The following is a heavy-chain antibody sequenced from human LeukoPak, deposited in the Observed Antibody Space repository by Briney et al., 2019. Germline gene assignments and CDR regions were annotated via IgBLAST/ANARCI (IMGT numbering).Heavy chain of an antibody. J-gene: IGHJ4*02. CDR1: GGSISSSSYY. D-gene: IGHD5-12*01. Sequence: SETLSLTCTVSGGSISSSSYYWGWIRQPPGKGLEWIGSIYYSGSTYYNPSLKSRVTISVDTSKNQFSLKLTSVTAADTAVYYCARVAGSGYGDYVAYWGQGTLVTVSS. CDR3: ARVAGSGYGDYVAY. CDR2: IYYSGST. V-gene: IGHV4-39*07.